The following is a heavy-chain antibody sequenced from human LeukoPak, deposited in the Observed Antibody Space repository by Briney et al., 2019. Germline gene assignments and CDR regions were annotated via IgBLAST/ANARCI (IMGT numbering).Heavy chain of an antibody. CDR3: AKDMSYYGSGRFGYYFDY. J-gene: IGHJ4*02. V-gene: IGHV3-9*01. CDR2: ISWNSGSI. Sequence: GGSLRLSCAASGFIFDDYAMHWVRQAPGKGLEWVAGISWNSGSIGYGDSVKGRFTISKDNAKNSLYLQMNSLRAEDTALYYCAKDMSYYGSGRFGYYFDYWGQGTLVTVSS. D-gene: IGHD3-10*01. CDR1: GFIFDDYA.